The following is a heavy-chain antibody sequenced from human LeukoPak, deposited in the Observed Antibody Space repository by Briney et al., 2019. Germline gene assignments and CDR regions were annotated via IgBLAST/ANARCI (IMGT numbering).Heavy chain of an antibody. J-gene: IGHJ4*02. CDR2: INHSGST. CDR3: ARDRGWHDY. CDR1: GGSFSAYY. Sequence: PSDTLSLTCAVYGGSFSAYYWTWIRQPPGKGLEWIGQINHSGSTNYNPSLKSRVTISVDTSKNQFSLKLNSVTAADTAVYYCARDRGWHDYWGQGSLVTVSS. V-gene: IGHV4-34*01. D-gene: IGHD6-19*01.